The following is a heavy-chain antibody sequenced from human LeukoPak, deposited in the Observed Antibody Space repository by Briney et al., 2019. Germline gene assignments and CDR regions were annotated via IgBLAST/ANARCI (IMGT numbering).Heavy chain of an antibody. V-gene: IGHV3-30-3*01. Sequence: PGGSLRLSCAASGFTFNSYAMHWVRQAPGKGLEWVAVISYDGSNIYYADSVKGRFTISRDNSKNTVYLQMHSLRAEDTATYYCATRNYYDNRGYYYYYFDYWGQGALVTVSS. CDR1: GFTFNSYA. J-gene: IGHJ4*02. D-gene: IGHD3-22*01. CDR3: ATRNYYDNRGYYYYYFDY. CDR2: ISYDGSNI.